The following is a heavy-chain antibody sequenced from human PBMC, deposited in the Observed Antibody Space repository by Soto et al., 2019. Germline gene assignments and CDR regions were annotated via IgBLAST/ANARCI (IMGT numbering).Heavy chain of an antibody. CDR2: IYYSGGT. D-gene: IGHD3-10*01. J-gene: IGHJ6*03. CDR3: ARHNSLISPPNYYYFYVDV. V-gene: IGHV4-39*01. Sequence: SETLSLTCTVSGGSISSSSNYWGWIRQPPGKGLEWIGSIYYSGGTYYNPSLKSRVTISVDASKNQPSLKLGSVTAADTAVYYCARHNSLISPPNYYYFYVDVWGKGTTVTVSS. CDR1: GGSISSSSNY.